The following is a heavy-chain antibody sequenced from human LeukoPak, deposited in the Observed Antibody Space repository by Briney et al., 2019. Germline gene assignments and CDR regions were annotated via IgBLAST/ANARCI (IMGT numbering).Heavy chain of an antibody. CDR1: GFTFSTYG. CDR3: ARSQWPPFFTS. CDR2: VSNDGSKE. V-gene: IGHV3-30*03. J-gene: IGHJ5*02. Sequence: PGGSLRLSCAASGFTFSTYGMNWVRQAPGKGLEWVTVVSNDGSKEFYADSVKGRFTVSRDNSKNTLSLQMNSLRTDDTAVYYCARSQWPPFFTSWGQGTLVTVSS. D-gene: IGHD6-19*01.